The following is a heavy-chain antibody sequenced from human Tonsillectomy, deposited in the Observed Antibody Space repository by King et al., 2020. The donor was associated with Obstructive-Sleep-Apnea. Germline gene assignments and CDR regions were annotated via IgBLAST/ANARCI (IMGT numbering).Heavy chain of an antibody. D-gene: IGHD5-18*01. CDR3: ARYSYGSYYFDY. Sequence: QLQESGSGLVKPSQTLSLTCAVSGGSISSGGYSWSWIRQPPGKGLEWIGYIYHSGSTNYNPSLKSRVTISVDRSKNQFSLKLSSVTPADTAVYYCARYSYGSYYFDYWGQGTLVTVSS. J-gene: IGHJ4*02. CDR2: IYHSGST. CDR1: GGSISSGGYS. V-gene: IGHV4-30-2*01.